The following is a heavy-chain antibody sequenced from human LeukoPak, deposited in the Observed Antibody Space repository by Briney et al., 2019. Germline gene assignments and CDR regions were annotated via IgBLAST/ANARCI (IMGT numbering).Heavy chain of an antibody. Sequence: PGGSLRLSCAASGFPFSSYGLHWVRQAPGKGLEWVAVIWYDGSNKYYGDSVKGRFTISRDNSKNTLYLQMNSLRAEDTAVYYCARDSVAVAGTRYGMDVWGQGTTVTVSS. CDR3: ARDSVAVAGTRYGMDV. D-gene: IGHD6-19*01. CDR2: IWYDGSNK. J-gene: IGHJ6*02. V-gene: IGHV3-33*01. CDR1: GFPFSSYG.